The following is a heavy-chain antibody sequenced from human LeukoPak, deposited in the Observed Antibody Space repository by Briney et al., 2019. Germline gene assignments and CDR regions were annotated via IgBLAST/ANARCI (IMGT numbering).Heavy chain of an antibody. V-gene: IGHV4-34*01. CDR2: INHSGST. J-gene: IGHJ6*02. CDR3: ARDRGGGTGYSYGGYGMDV. Sequence: SETLSLTCAVYGGSFSGYYWSWIRQPPGKGLEWIGEINHSGSTNYNPSLKSRVTISVDTSKNQFSLKLSSVTAADTAVYYCARDRGGGTGYSYGGYGMDVWGQGTTVTASS. CDR1: GGSFSGYY. D-gene: IGHD5-18*01.